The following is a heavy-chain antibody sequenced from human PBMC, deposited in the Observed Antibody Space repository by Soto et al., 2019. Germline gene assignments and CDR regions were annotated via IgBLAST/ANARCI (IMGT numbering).Heavy chain of an antibody. CDR3: AKDGYCSGGSCYSGYFDY. CDR1: GFTFSSYW. V-gene: IGHV3-7*01. CDR2: IKQDGSNK. Sequence: PGGSLRLSCAASGFTFSSYWMSWVRQAPGKGLEWVANIKQDGSNKYYADSVKGRFTISRDNSKNTLYLQMNSLRAEDTAVYYCAKDGYCSGGSCYSGYFDYWGQGTLVTVSS. D-gene: IGHD2-15*01. J-gene: IGHJ4*02.